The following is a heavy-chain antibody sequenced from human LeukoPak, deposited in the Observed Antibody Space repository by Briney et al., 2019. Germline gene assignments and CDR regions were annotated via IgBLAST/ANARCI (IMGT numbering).Heavy chain of an antibody. CDR3: ARVFWSGYLDY. V-gene: IGHV1-24*01. D-gene: IGHD3-3*01. J-gene: IGHJ4*02. CDR1: GYTLTELS. CDR2: FDPEDGET. Sequence: ASVKVSCKVSGYTLTELSMHWVRQAPGRGLEWMGGFDPEDGETIYAQKFQGRVTMTTDTSTSTAYMELRSLRSDDTAVYYCARVFWSGYLDYWGQGTLVTVSS.